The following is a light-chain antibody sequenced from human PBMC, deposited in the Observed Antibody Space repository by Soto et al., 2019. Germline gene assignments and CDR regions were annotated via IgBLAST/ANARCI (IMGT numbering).Light chain of an antibody. CDR3: SSYTSSTSYV. J-gene: IGLJ1*01. CDR2: DVN. CDR1: SSDIGGYNY. V-gene: IGLV2-14*03. Sequence: QSALTQPASVSGSPGQSITISCTGTSSDIGGYNYVSWYQHHPGKAPKILIYDVNSRPSGVSDRFAGSKSGDTASLTISGLQPEDEADYYCSSYTSSTSYVFGTGTKVTVL.